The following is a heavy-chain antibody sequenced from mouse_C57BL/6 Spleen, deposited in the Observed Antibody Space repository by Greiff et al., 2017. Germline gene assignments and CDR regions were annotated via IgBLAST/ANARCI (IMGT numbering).Heavy chain of an antibody. J-gene: IGHJ4*01. V-gene: IGHV1-52*01. D-gene: IGHD1-1*01. CDR1: GYTFTSYW. Sequence: QVQLQQPGAELVRPGSSVKLSCKASGYTFTSYWMHWVKQRPIQGLEWIGNIDPSDSETHYNQKFKDKATLTVDKSSSTAYMQLSSLTSEDSAVYYCARSYVEAMDYWGQGTSVTVSS. CDR2: IDPSDSET. CDR3: ARSYVEAMDY.